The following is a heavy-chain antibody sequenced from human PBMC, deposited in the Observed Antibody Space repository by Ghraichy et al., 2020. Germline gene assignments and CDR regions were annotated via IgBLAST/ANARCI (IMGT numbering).Heavy chain of an antibody. D-gene: IGHD6-13*01. CDR2: IYSDDKT. CDR1: GFTVSSNY. CDR3: ASSRTGYSSSWYTPFDY. Sequence: GGSLRLSCAASGFTVSSNYMSWVRQAPGKGLEWVSVIYSDDKTYYADSVKGRFTISRDNPKNTLYLQMNSLRAEDTAVYYCASSRTGYSSSWYTPFDYWGQGTLVTVSS. V-gene: IGHV3-66*02. J-gene: IGHJ4*02.